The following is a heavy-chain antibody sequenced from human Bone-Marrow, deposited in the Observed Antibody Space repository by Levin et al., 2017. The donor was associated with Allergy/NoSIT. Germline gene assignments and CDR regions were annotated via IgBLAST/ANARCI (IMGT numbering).Heavy chain of an antibody. CDR3: ARYPSVDY. J-gene: IGHJ4*02. D-gene: IGHD1-26*01. V-gene: IGHV3-7*01. CDR2: IKKDGSEK. CDR1: GFTFSSFW. Sequence: PGGSLRLSCAASGFTFSSFWMTWVRQAPGKGLEWVANIKKDGSEKYYVDSVKGRFTISRDNVKNSLYLQMNRLRAEDTAVYFCARYPSVDYWGQGTLVTVSS.